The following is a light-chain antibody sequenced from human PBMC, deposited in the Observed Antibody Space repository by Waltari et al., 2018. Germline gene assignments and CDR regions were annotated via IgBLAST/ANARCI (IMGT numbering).Light chain of an antibody. CDR1: NSNIGSNT. V-gene: IGLV1-44*01. J-gene: IGLJ3*02. CDR2: GNE. Sequence: QSVLTQPPSLSGTPGQRVTISCSGSNSNIGSNTVAWYQVLPGTAPKLLIQGNEQRPSGVPDRFSGSNFGASGSLAISGRQPEDESEYYCAAWDESLKGWVFGGGTRLTVL. CDR3: AAWDESLKGWV.